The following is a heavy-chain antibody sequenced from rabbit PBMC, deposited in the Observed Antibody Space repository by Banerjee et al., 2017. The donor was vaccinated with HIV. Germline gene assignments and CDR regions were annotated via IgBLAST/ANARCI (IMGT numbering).Heavy chain of an antibody. Sequence: QEQLEESGGDLVKPEGSLTLTCTASGFSFSNKYVMCWVRQAPGKGLEWIACIDTDSSGSTNYASWAKGRFTISKTSSTTVTLQMTSLTAADTATYFCARSDEISVWGIGLWGQGTLVTVS. D-gene: IGHD4-1*01. J-gene: IGHJ3*01. CDR2: IDTDSSGST. CDR3: ARSDEISVWGIGL. V-gene: IGHV1S45*01. CDR1: GFSFSNKYV.